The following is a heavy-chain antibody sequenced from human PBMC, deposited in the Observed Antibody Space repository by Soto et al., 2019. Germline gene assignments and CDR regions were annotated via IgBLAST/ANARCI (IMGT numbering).Heavy chain of an antibody. D-gene: IGHD4-17*01. CDR1: GCSIRTRFSY. CDR3: ATFYGDYVSY. V-gene: IGHV4-39*01. Sequence: SDTLSLTYIYFGCSIRTRFSYWGWIPHPPGKGLEWIGSIYYSGSTFYNPSLKSRVTISVDTSKNQFSLKLSSVTAADTAVYYCATFYGDYVSYWGQGTLVTVSS. CDR2: IYYSGST. J-gene: IGHJ4*02.